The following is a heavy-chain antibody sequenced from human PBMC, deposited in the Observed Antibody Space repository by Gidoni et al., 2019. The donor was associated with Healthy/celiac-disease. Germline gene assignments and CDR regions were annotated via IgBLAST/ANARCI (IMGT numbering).Heavy chain of an antibody. J-gene: IGHJ6*02. CDR3: AKDLFSVRYYYGMDV. CDR1: GFTFDDYA. CDR2: ISWNSGSI. D-gene: IGHD6-19*01. Sequence: EVQLVESGGGLVQPGRSLRLSCAASGFTFDDYAMHWVRQAPGKGLEWVSGISWNSGSIGYADSVKGRFTISRDNAKNSLYLQMNSLRAEDTALYYCAKDLFSVRYYYGMDVWGQGTTVTVSS. V-gene: IGHV3-9*01.